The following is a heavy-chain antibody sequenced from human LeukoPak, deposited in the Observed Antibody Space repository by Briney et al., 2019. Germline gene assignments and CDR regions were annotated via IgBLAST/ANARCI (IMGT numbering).Heavy chain of an antibody. CDR3: ARDLSGSGSYSRSDV. V-gene: IGHV4-30-2*01. J-gene: IGHJ6*04. D-gene: IGHD3-10*01. Sequence: PSETLSLTCTVSGGSISSGGYYWSWIRQPPGKGLEWIGYIYHSGSTYYNPSLKSRVTISVDRSKNQFSLKLSSVTAADTAVYYCARDLSGSGSYSRSDVWGKGTTVTVSS. CDR2: IYHSGST. CDR1: GGSISSGGYY.